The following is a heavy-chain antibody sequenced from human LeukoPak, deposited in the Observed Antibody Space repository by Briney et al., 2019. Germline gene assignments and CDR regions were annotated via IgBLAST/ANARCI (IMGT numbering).Heavy chain of an antibody. D-gene: IGHD1-26*01. J-gene: IGHJ4*02. CDR3: AKCSSGSYRPFDY. V-gene: IGHV3-23*01. Sequence: PGGSLRLSCSVSGFTFNSYAMSWVRQAPGKGLEWVSAISGSGGSTYYADSVKGRFTISRDNSKNTLYLQMNSLRAEDTAVYYCAKCSSGSYRPFDYWGQGTLVTVSS. CDR1: GFTFNSYA. CDR2: ISGSGGST.